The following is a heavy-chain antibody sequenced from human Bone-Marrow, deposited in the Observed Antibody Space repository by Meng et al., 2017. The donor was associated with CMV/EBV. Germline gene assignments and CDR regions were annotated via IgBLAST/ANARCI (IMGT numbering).Heavy chain of an antibody. Sequence: GESLKISCAASAFTFSNYWMSWVRQAPGKGLEWVANIKQDGSEKYYVDSVKGRFTISRDNAKNSLYLQMNSLRAEDTAVYYCARDSRRYCSGGSCYARYFDYWGQGPLVTFYS. V-gene: IGHV3-7*01. D-gene: IGHD2-15*01. CDR2: IKQDGSEK. CDR3: ARDSRRYCSGGSCYARYFDY. J-gene: IGHJ4*02. CDR1: AFTFSNYW.